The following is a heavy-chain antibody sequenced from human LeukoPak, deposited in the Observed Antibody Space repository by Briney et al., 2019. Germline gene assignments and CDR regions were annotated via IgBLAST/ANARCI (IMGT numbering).Heavy chain of an antibody. V-gene: IGHV3-21*01. CDR1: GFTFSSYS. J-gene: IGHJ6*04. D-gene: IGHD6-19*01. Sequence: PGGSLRLSCAASGFTFSSYSMNWVRQAPGKGLEWVSSISSSSSYIYYADSVKGRFTISRDNAKNSLYLQMNSLRAEDMAVYYCARDSYSSGWYEKNYYYYYGMDVWGKGTTVTVSS. CDR3: ARDSYSSGWYEKNYYYYYGMDV. CDR2: ISSSSSYI.